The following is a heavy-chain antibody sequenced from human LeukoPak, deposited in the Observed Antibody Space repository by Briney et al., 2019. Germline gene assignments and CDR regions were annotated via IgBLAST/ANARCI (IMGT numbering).Heavy chain of an antibody. CDR3: ARSRHIVDAPPDAFDI. V-gene: IGHV4-4*02. CDR1: GGSISSSNW. D-gene: IGHD2-21*01. CDR2: IYYSGST. Sequence: SGTLSLTCAVSGGSISSSNWWSWVRQPPGKGLEWIGEIYYSGSTNYNPSLKSRVTISVDKSKNQFSLKLSSVTAADTAVYYCARSRHIVDAPPDAFDIWGQGTMVTVSS. J-gene: IGHJ3*02.